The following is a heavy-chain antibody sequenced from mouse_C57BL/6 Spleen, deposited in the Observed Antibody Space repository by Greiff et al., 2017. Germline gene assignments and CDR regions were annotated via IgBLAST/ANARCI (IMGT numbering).Heavy chain of an antibody. J-gene: IGHJ3*01. CDR1: GYTFTSYW. V-gene: IGHV1-72*01. CDR3: AGGTGFWFAY. Sequence: QQSCKASGYTFTSYWMHWVKQRPGRGLEWIGRIDPNSGGTKYNEKFKSKATLTVDKPSSTAYMQLSSLTSEDSAVYYCAGGTGFWFAYWGQGTLVTVSA. D-gene: IGHD4-1*01. CDR2: IDPNSGGT.